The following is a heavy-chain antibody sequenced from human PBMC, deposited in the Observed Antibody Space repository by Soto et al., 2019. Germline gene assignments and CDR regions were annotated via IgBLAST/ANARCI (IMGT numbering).Heavy chain of an antibody. CDR2: ISGSGGST. V-gene: IGHV3-23*01. Sequence: HRLPKTASGCNIRNYAMSWIRQKQGKGLEWVSAISGSGGSTYYADSVKGRFTISRDNSKNTLYLQMNSLRAEDTAVYYFAKDQDGMTPHVGAFDILGQGTMVTGSS. CDR1: GCNIRNYA. D-gene: IGHD2-15*01. CDR3: AKDQDGMTPHVGAFDI. J-gene: IGHJ3*02.